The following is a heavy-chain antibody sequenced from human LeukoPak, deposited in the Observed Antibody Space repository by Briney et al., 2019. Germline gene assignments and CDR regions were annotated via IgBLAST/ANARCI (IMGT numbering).Heavy chain of an antibody. Sequence: SETLSLTCTVSGGSISSYYWSWIRQPAGKGLEWIGRIYTSGSTNYNPSLKSRVTMSVDTSKNQFSLKLSSVTAADTAVYYCARRHYSGYYDYSDYWGQGTLVTVSS. V-gene: IGHV4-4*07. CDR1: GGSISSYY. CDR2: IYTSGST. D-gene: IGHD3-22*01. J-gene: IGHJ4*02. CDR3: ARRHYSGYYDYSDY.